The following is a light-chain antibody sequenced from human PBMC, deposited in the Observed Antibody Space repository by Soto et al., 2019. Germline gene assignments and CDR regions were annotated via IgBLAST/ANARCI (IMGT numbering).Light chain of an antibody. Sequence: DIQMTQSPSSLSASVGDRVTITYRASQSISNYLNLYQHKPGKAPKLLIYGISNLQGGAPSRFSGRGSGSDFTHTVSSLQPEDFATYYCQQSFSTPYSCGQGTKLEIK. V-gene: IGKV1-39*01. CDR2: GIS. J-gene: IGKJ2*03. CDR1: QSISNY. CDR3: QQSFSTPYS.